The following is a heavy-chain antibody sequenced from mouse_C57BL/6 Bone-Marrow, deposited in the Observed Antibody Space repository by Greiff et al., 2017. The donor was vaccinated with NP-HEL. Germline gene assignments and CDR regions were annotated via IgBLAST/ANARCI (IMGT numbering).Heavy chain of an antibody. V-gene: IGHV1-81*01. CDR1: GYTFTSYG. D-gene: IGHD4-1*02. Sequence: QVQLLQSGAELARPGASVKLSCKASGYTFTSYGISWVQQSTGQGLEWIGEISPRSGNTYYNEKFKGNATLTADKSSSTAYMELRSLTSGDTAVYFCASTGDDYWGQGTTLTVSS. J-gene: IGHJ2*01. CDR2: ISPRSGNT. CDR3: ASTGDDY.